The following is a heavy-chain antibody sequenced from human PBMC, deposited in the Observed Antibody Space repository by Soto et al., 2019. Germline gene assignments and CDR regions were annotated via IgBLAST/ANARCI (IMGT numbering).Heavy chain of an antibody. D-gene: IGHD6-13*01. J-gene: IGHJ4*02. Sequence: SETLSLTCAVCGGSFSGYYWSWTRQPPGKGPERIGDSNHSGSPNYNPSLTSRVTISVDTSKNQFSLKLSSVTAADTVVYYCARKHAGSRLPYPNSSSRYKLDYWGQGTLVTVSS. CDR3: ARKHAGSRLPYPNSSSRYKLDY. CDR1: GGSFSGYY. CDR2: SNHSGSP. V-gene: IGHV4-34*01.